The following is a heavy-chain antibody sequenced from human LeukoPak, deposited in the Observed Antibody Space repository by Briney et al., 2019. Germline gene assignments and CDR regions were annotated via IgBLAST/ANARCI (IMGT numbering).Heavy chain of an antibody. CDR1: GLTFSSYS. D-gene: IGHD2-2*01. V-gene: IGHV3-21*01. CDR2: ISSSSSYI. Sequence: PGGSLRLSCAASGLTFSSYSMNWVRQAPGKGLEWVSSISSSSSYIYYADSVKGRFTISRDNAKNSLYLQMNSLRAEDTAVYYCARDPLGYCSSTSCFIYMDVWGKGTTVTVSS. CDR3: ARDPLGYCSSTSCFIYMDV. J-gene: IGHJ6*03.